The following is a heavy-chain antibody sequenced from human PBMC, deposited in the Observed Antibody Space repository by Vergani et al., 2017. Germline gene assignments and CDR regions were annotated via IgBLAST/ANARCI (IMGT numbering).Heavy chain of an antibody. Sequence: EVQLLESGGGLVQPGGSLRLSCAASGFTFSSYAMSWVRQAPGKGLEWVSAISGSGGSTYYADSVKGRLTIYRDNSKNTLYRQMNSLRAEDTAVYYCARESWLPELXFDYWGQGTLVTVSS. CDR3: ARESWLPELXFDY. D-gene: IGHD5-24*01. V-gene: IGHV3-23*01. J-gene: IGHJ4*02. CDR2: ISGSGGST. CDR1: GFTFSSYA.